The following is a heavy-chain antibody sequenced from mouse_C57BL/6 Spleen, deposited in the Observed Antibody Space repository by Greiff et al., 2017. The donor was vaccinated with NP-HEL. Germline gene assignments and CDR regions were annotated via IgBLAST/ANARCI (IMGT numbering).Heavy chain of an antibody. V-gene: IGHV6-3*01. CDR2: IRLKSDNYAT. CDR3: TGIGNLDY. J-gene: IGHJ2*01. CDR1: GFTFSNYW. D-gene: IGHD2-14*01. Sequence: EVKLVESGGGLVQPGGSMKLSCVASGFTFSNYWMNWVRPSPEKGLEWVAQIRLKSDNYATPYEVSVKGRFTISRNYSKSNVYLQKNNLRAEDTGIYYCTGIGNLDYWGQGTTLTVSS.